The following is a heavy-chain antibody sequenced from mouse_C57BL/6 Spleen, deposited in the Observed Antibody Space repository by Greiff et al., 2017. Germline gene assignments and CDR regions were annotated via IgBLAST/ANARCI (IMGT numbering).Heavy chain of an antibody. Sequence: EVQLQQSGPELVKPGASVKISCKASGYSFTDYNMHWVKQSNGKSLEWIGVINPNYGTTSYNQKFKGKATLTVDQSSSTAYMQLNSLTSEDSAVYYGARAEGYYGDGGNARDYWGQGTSVTVSS. CDR3: ARAEGYYGDGGNARDY. CDR2: INPNYGTT. V-gene: IGHV1-39*01. CDR1: GYSFTDYN. J-gene: IGHJ4*01. D-gene: IGHD2-13*01.